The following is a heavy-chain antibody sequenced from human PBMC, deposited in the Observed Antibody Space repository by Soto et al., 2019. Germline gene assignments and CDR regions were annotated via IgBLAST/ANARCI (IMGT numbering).Heavy chain of an antibody. CDR1: GFTFSSYL. Sequence: PGGSLRRCCAASGFTFSSYLMHWVRQAPGKGLVWVSRINSDGSSTSYADSVKGRFTISRDNAKNTLYLQMNSLRAEDTAVYYCARFAYGMDVWGQGTTVTVSS. CDR3: ARFAYGMDV. J-gene: IGHJ6*02. CDR2: INSDGSST. V-gene: IGHV3-74*01.